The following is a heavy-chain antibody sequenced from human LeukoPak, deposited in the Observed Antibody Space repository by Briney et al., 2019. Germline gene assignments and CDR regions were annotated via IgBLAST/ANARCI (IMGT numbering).Heavy chain of an antibody. D-gene: IGHD3-22*01. CDR1: GFTFSSYA. V-gene: IGHV3-23*01. CDR3: AKNPRAVVILYYFDY. CDR2: ISGSGGST. J-gene: IGHJ4*02. Sequence: GGSLRLSCAASGFTFSSYAMSWVRQAPGKGLEWVSAISGSGGSTYYADSVKGRFTISRDNSKNTLYLQMNSLRAEDTAVYYCAKNPRAVVILYYFDYWGQGTLVTVSS.